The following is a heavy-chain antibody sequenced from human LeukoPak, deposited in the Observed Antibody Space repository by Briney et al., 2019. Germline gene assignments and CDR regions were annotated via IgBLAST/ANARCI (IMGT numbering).Heavy chain of an antibody. D-gene: IGHD3-9*01. J-gene: IGHJ3*01. CDR1: GFPFSDYS. Sequence: RTSVKLSCKTSGFPFSDYSIHWFRQAPGQGPEWMGWINPNGDATRYAQTFHGRLTITRDTSVNTAYMELSSLRSDDTAIYYCVRDSEALPVLNFDVGGQGTGVSVSS. CDR3: VRDSEALPVLNFDV. V-gene: IGHV1-2*02. CDR2: INPNGDAT.